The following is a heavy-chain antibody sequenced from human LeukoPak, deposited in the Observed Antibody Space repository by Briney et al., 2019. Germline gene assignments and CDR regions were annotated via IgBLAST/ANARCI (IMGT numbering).Heavy chain of an antibody. Sequence: EPSETLSLTCAVSGASISSNNWWWSWVRQPPGKGLEWIGEIYHSGSTNYNPSLKSRVTMSVDKSKNQFSLKLSSVTAADTAVYYCASAEPRGIIWYPYWGQGTLVTVSS. V-gene: IGHV4-4*02. D-gene: IGHD6-13*01. J-gene: IGHJ4*02. CDR3: ASAEPRGIIWYPY. CDR2: IYHSGST. CDR1: GASISSNNW.